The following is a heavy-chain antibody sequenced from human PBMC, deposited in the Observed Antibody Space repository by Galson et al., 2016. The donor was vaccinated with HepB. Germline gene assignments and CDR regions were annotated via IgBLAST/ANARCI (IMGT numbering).Heavy chain of an antibody. Sequence: SLRLSCAASGFTFSSHWIHWVRQVPGKGLEWVSHITSDGKSTTYADSVKGRFTVSRDNAKNTVHLQMNSLRVEDTAVYYCARERYSTNWYDAFDSWGQGTMVTVSA. CDR2: ITSDGKST. D-gene: IGHD6-13*01. CDR3: ARERYSTNWYDAFDS. J-gene: IGHJ3*02. CDR1: GFTFSSHW. V-gene: IGHV3-74*01.